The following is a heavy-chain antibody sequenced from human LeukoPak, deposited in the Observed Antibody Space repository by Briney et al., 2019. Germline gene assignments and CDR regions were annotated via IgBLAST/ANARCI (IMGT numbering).Heavy chain of an antibody. CDR2: IKQGGGGR. CDR3: ARDNDYHMDV. J-gene: IGHJ6*03. Sequence: PGGSLRLSCVTSGFMFSNCWMTWVRQAPGKGLEWVATIKQGGGGRNYVDSVKGRFIISRDSAKKSLYLQMNSLRAEDTAVYYCARDNDYHMDVWCKGTTVIVS. CDR1: GFMFSNCW. D-gene: IGHD1-1*01. V-gene: IGHV3-7*01.